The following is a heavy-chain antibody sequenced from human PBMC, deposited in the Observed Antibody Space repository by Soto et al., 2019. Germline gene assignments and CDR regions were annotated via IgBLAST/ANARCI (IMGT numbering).Heavy chain of an antibody. Sequence: QITLKESGPTLVKPTQTLTLTCTFSGFSVSTSGVGVAWIRQSPGKALEWLALIYWDNDKRYSPFLQSRVTITKDTSKNQVVLTMTNMDPVDTATYYCAHKGGRGAGMDVWGQGTTVTASS. D-gene: IGHD2-15*01. CDR2: IYWDNDK. CDR1: GFSVSTSGVG. J-gene: IGHJ6*02. CDR3: AHKGGRGAGMDV. V-gene: IGHV2-5*02.